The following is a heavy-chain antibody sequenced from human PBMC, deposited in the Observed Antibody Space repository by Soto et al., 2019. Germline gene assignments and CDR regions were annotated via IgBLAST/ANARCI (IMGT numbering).Heavy chain of an antibody. CDR2: MHHSGST. CDR1: GVSITSHY. CDR3: ARGFYDSEGNWFDP. V-gene: IGHV4-59*08. J-gene: IGHJ5*02. D-gene: IGHD3-22*01. Sequence: SETLSLTCTVSGVSITSHYWSWIRQSPGKGLEWIAYMHHSGSTNYNPSLKSRVTVSIDTSKSQVSLRLSSVTAADTAVYYCARGFYDSEGNWFDPWGQGTLVTVSS.